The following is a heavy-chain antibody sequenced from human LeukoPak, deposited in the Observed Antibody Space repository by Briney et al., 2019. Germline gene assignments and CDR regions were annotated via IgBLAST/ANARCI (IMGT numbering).Heavy chain of an antibody. J-gene: IGHJ4*02. CDR1: GGPISSGSYY. CDR2: IYTSGST. Sequence: PSETLSLTCTVSGGPISSGSYYWSWIRQPAGKGLEWIGRIYTSGSTNYNPSLKSRVTISVDTSKNQFSLKLSSVTAADTAVYYCAGATYYYDSSGHPIFDYWGQGTLVTVSS. V-gene: IGHV4-61*02. CDR3: AGATYYYDSSGHPIFDY. D-gene: IGHD3-22*01.